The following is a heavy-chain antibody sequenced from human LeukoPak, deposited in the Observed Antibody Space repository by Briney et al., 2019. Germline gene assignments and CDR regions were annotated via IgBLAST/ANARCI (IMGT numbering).Heavy chain of an antibody. CDR3: ARSYYDSSGYPDAFDI. CDR1: GGSISSSSYY. Sequence: SXTLSLTCTVSGGSISSSSYYWGWIRQPPGKGPEWIGSIYYIGSTYYNPSLKSRVTISVDTSKNHFSLKLSSVTAADTAVYYCARSYYDSSGYPDAFDIWGQGTMVTVSS. V-gene: IGHV4-39*01. J-gene: IGHJ3*02. D-gene: IGHD3-22*01. CDR2: IYYIGST.